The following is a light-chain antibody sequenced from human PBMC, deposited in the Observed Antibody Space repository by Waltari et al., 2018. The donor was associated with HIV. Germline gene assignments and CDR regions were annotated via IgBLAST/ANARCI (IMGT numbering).Light chain of an antibody. CDR2: ANA. CDR1: KSNIGAGHD. CDR3: QSSDIRLHGLWV. V-gene: IGLV1-40*01. Sequence: QSLLTQPPSVSATPGQRITISCPGNKSNIGAGHDVHWYRQRPATAPRHLIFANANRPSGGPDRISGSKSTASAALAITGLQAEDEGYYYCQSSDIRLHGLWVFGGGTKVTVL. J-gene: IGLJ3*02.